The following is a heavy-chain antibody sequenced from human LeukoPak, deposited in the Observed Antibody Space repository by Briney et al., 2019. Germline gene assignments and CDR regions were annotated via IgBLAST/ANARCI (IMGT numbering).Heavy chain of an antibody. V-gene: IGHV5-10-1*01. J-gene: IGHJ5*01. CDR3: ARHWYSSGWYNS. CDR2: IDPSDSYT. D-gene: IGHD6-19*01. Sequence: GESLKISCKGSGYIFTSYWISWVRQMPGKGLEWMGRIDPSDSYTNYSPSFQGHATISADKSISTAYLQWSSLKASDTAMYYCARHWYSSGWYNSWGQGTLVTVSS. CDR1: GYIFTSYW.